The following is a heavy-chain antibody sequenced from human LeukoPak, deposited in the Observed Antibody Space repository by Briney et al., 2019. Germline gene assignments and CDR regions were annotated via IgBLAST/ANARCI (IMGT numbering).Heavy chain of an antibody. J-gene: IGHJ4*02. Sequence: PGGSLRLSCAASGFTFSRFDMHWVRQAPGKGLEWVAASSYDGNREYYAESVKGRFTTSRDSSKNTLSLQMNSLRAEDTAVYYCVRAGGTFDYWGQGTPVTVSS. V-gene: IGHV3-30-3*01. CDR3: VRAGGTFDY. D-gene: IGHD3-16*01. CDR1: GFTFSRFD. CDR2: SSYDGNRE.